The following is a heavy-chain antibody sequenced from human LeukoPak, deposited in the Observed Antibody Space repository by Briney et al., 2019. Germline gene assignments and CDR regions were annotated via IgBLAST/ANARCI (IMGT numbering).Heavy chain of an antibody. CDR2: ISSSGSTI. CDR3: ARGVGSGWYFAFDI. V-gene: IGHV3-11*01. J-gene: IGHJ3*02. Sequence: PGGSLRLSCAASGFTFSDYYMSWIRQAPGKGLEWVSYISSSGSTIYYADSVKGRFTISRDNAKNSLYLQMNSLRAEDTAMYYCARGVGSGWYFAFDIWGQGTMVTVSS. CDR1: GFTFSDYY. D-gene: IGHD6-19*01.